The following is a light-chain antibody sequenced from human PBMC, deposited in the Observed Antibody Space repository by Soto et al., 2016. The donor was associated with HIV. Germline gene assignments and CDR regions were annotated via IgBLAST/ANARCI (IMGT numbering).Light chain of an antibody. CDR2: EAS. J-gene: IGKJ4*01. Sequence: DIQLTQSPSFLSASVGDRVTITCRASQGISSYLAWYQQKPGKAPKLLIYEASTLQSGVPSRFSGSGSGTEFTLTISSLQPEDFATYYCQQVNSYPPVFGGGTQGRRSN. CDR1: QGISSY. V-gene: IGKV1-9*01. CDR3: QQVNSYPPV.